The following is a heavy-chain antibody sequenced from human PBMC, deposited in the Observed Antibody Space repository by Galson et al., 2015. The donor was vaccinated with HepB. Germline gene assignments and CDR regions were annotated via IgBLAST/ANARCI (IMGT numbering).Heavy chain of an antibody. J-gene: IGHJ4*02. CDR3: ARQRWDQFAGYCSSTSCYTNGNYFDY. CDR1: GGSISSSSYY. CDR2: IYYSGST. D-gene: IGHD2-2*01. Sequence: ETLSLTCTVSGGSISSSSYYWGWIRQPPGKGLEWIGSIYYSGSTYYNPSLKSRVTISVDTSKNQFSLKLSSVTAADTAVYYCARQRWDQFAGYCSSTSCYTNGNYFDYWGQGTLVTVSS. V-gene: IGHV4-39*01.